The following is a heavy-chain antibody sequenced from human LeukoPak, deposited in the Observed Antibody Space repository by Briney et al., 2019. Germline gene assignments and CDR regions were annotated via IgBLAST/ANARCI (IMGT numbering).Heavy chain of an antibody. CDR3: ARRIPICSGGSCYSLGPTLNDAFDI. D-gene: IGHD2-15*01. J-gene: IGHJ3*02. Sequence: GASVKVSCKASGYTFTGYYMHWVRQAPGQGLEWMGWINPNSGGTNYAQKFQGRVTMTRDTSISTAYMELSRLRSDDAAVYYCARRIPICSGGSCYSLGPTLNDAFDIWGQGTMVTVSS. CDR2: INPNSGGT. CDR1: GYTFTGYY. V-gene: IGHV1-2*02.